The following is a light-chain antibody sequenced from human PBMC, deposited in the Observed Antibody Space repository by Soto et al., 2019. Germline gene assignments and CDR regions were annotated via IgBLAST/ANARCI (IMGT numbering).Light chain of an antibody. J-gene: IGKJ2*01. V-gene: IGKV3-15*01. Sequence: EIVMTQSPATLSVSPGEGATLSCRASQSVGRDLAWYQQKPGQAPRLLIYGASTRATGIPARFTGSGSGTEFTLAINSMQSEDCAVYYCQQYAGWPRTFGQGTKLEIK. CDR2: GAS. CDR1: QSVGRD. CDR3: QQYAGWPRT.